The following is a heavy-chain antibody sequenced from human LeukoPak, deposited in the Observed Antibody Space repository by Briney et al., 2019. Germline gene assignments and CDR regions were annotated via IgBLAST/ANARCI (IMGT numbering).Heavy chain of an antibody. CDR1: GYTFTCYY. Sequence: ASVKVSCKASGYTFTCYYMHWVRQAPGQGLEWMGWISAYNGNTNYAQKLQGRVTMTTDTSTSTAYMELRSLRSDDTAVYYCARNYGGNPFDYWGQGTLVTVSS. D-gene: IGHD4-23*01. CDR2: ISAYNGNT. J-gene: IGHJ4*02. CDR3: ARNYGGNPFDY. V-gene: IGHV1-18*04.